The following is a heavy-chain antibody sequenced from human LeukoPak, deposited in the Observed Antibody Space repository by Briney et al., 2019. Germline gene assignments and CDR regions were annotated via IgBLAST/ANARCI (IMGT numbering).Heavy chain of an antibody. Sequence: SETLSLTCAVSGYSISSGYYWGWIRQPPGKGLEWIGSGTTNYNPSLKNRVTMSVDRSKNQLSLKLRSVTAADTAVYYCARNHDRDAFDIWGQGTLVTVSS. CDR3: ARNHDRDAFDI. J-gene: IGHJ3*02. V-gene: IGHV4-38-2*01. D-gene: IGHD3-3*01. CDR1: GYSISSGYY. CDR2: GTT.